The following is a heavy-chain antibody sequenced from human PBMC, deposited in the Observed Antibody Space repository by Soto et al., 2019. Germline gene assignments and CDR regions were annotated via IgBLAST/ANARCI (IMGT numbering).Heavy chain of an antibody. D-gene: IGHD3-16*01. J-gene: IGHJ4*02. CDR3: AREGGESSDGLYYFDS. Sequence: SETLSLTCTVSGGSTSSDNYWSWIRQPPGKGLEWIGHIYYSGNTDYNPSLKSRLAISIDTSKNQFSLKLSSVTAADTAVYFCAREGGESSDGLYYFDSWGQGSLVTVPS. CDR1: GGSTSSDNY. V-gene: IGHV4-30-4*01. CDR2: IYYSGNT.